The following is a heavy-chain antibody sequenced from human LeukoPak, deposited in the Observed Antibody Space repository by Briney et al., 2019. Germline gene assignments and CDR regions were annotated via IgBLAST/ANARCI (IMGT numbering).Heavy chain of an antibody. Sequence: GGSLRLSCSASGFTITSYAMHWVRQAPGKGLEYVSALSSNGEIKFYADSVKGRFTISRDSSKNTLDLQMSSLRAEDTALYYCVKTYSGTYYDFWGQGTLVTVSS. J-gene: IGHJ4*02. V-gene: IGHV3-64D*06. CDR3: VKTYSGTYYDF. D-gene: IGHD1-26*01. CDR1: GFTITSYA. CDR2: LSSNGEIK.